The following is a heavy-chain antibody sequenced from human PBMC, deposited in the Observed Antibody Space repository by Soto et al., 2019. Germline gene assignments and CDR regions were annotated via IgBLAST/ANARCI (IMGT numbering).Heavy chain of an antibody. CDR1: GFTFGNFV. J-gene: IGHJ6*02. CDR2: ITESGGDT. V-gene: IGHV3-23*01. CDR3: TRASSDRNHMEV. Sequence: GGSLRLSCAASGFTFGNFVMRWVRQTPGKGLEWVSTITESGGDTYYTDSVKGRFTISRDNSKNTLYLQMTSLRAEDTALYYCTRASSDRNHMEVWGPGATVPVSS.